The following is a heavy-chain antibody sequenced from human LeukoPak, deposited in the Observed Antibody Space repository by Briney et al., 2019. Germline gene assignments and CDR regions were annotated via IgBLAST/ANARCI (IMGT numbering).Heavy chain of an antibody. CDR3: AKPPRGQWLVLLLDAFDI. CDR1: GFTFSSYA. CDR2: ISGSGGST. V-gene: IGHV3-23*01. Sequence: GGSLRLSCAASGFTFSSYAMSWVRQAPGKGLEWVSAISGSGGSTYYAGSVKGRFTISRDNSKNTLYLQMNSPRAEDTAVYYCAKPPRGQWLVLLLDAFDIWGQGTMVTVSS. D-gene: IGHD6-19*01. J-gene: IGHJ3*02.